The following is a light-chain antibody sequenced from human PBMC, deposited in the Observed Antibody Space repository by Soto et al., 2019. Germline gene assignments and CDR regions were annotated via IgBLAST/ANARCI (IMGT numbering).Light chain of an antibody. CDR2: SAS. CDR3: RQYGSSPQT. CDR1: QSVSGNS. J-gene: IGKJ3*01. V-gene: IGKV3-20*01. Sequence: EIVVTQSPGTLSFSPGERATLSCRASQSVSGNSLACYQHKPGHAPRLVIYSASHRATDIPDRFSGSGSATDFTLAISSLEPEDFAVYYCRQYGSSPQTFGPGTKVDI.